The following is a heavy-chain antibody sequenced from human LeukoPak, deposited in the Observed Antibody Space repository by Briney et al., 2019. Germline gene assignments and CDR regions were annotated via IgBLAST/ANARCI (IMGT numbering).Heavy chain of an antibody. CDR1: GYTFSSYD. Sequence: ASVKVSCKASGYTFSSYDINWVRQATGQGLEWMGWMNPNSGNTGYAQKFQGRVTITRNISISTVYMEVNSLRAEDTAVYSCAKEIWPTVTTPGRTYFDYWGQGALVTVSS. J-gene: IGHJ4*02. CDR3: AKEIWPTVTTPGRTYFDY. D-gene: IGHD4-17*01. CDR2: MNPNSGNT. V-gene: IGHV1-8*03.